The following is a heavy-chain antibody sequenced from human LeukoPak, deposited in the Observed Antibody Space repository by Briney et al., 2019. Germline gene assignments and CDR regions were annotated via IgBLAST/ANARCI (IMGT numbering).Heavy chain of an antibody. J-gene: IGHJ3*02. CDR2: INHSGST. D-gene: IGHD5-12*01. Sequence: PSETLSLTCAVYGGSFSGYYWSWIRQPPGKGLEWIGEINHSGSTNYNPSLKSRVTISVDTSKNQFSLNLSSVTAADTAIYYCARDPNIVAAITLRAFDIWGQGTMVTVSS. CDR3: ARDPNIVAAITLRAFDI. V-gene: IGHV4-34*01. CDR1: GGSFSGYY.